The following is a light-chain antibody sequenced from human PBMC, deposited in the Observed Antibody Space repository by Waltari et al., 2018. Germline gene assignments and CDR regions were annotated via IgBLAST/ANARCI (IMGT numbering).Light chain of an antibody. CDR2: DAS. V-gene: IGKV3-11*01. CDR1: QSVSSY. CDR3: QQRSNWPPIT. J-gene: IGKJ5*01. Sequence: EIVLTQSPATLSLSPGERATLSCRASQSVSSYLAWYQQKPGQAPRLLIYDASNRATGIPARFSGSGSGTDFTLTISSLEPEDXAXYYCQQRSNWPPITFGQGTRLEIK.